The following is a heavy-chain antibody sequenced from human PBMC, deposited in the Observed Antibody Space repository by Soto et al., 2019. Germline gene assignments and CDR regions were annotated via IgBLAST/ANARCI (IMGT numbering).Heavy chain of an antibody. Sequence: ASVKVSCKASGYTFTSYAMHWVRQAPGQRLEWMGWINAGNGNTKYAQKFQGRVTITRDTSTSTAYMELSSLRSEDTAVYYCAREIAVAGTQTFDYWGQGTLVTVSS. CDR1: GYTFTSYA. CDR3: AREIAVAGTQTFDY. V-gene: IGHV1-3*01. CDR2: INAGNGNT. D-gene: IGHD6-19*01. J-gene: IGHJ4*02.